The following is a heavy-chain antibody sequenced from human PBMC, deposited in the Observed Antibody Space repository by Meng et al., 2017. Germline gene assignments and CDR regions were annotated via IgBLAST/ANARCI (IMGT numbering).Heavy chain of an antibody. CDR2: IKQDGTEK. D-gene: IGHD3-22*01. CDR1: GLTFSSHW. J-gene: IGHJ4*02. Sequence: GGSLRLSCAGSGLTFSSHWMSWVRQAPGKGLEWVANIKQDGTEKDYVDSVKGRFTISRDNAKNSLYLQMNSLRAEDTAVYYCAKNTNYYDSSGYYSVVDYWGQGTLVTVSS. V-gene: IGHV3-7*03. CDR3: AKNTNYYDSSGYYSVVDY.